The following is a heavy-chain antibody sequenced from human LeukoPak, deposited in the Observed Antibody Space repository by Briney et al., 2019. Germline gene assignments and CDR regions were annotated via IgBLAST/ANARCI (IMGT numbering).Heavy chain of an antibody. D-gene: IGHD3-22*01. CDR3: TRQRSYYYDSSGFDY. CDR2: IRSKAYGGTT. CDR1: GFTFGDYA. Sequence: GGSLRLSCTASGFTFGDYAMSWVRQAPGKGLEWVGFIRSKAYGGTTEYAASVKGRFTISRDDSNSIAYLQMNSLKTEDTAVYYCTRQRSYYYDSSGFDYWGQGTLVTVSS. V-gene: IGHV3-49*04. J-gene: IGHJ4*02.